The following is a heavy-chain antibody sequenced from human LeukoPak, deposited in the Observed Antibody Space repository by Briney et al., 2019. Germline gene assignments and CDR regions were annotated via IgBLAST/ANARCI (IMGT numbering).Heavy chain of an antibody. CDR3: ARDPRSPYYYDSSGYYLFDY. CDR2: ISYDGSNK. V-gene: IGHV3-30-3*01. D-gene: IGHD3-22*01. Sequence: GGSLRLSCAASGFTFSSYAMHWVRQAPGKGLEWVAVISYDGSNKYYADSVKGRFTISRDNAKNSLYLQMNSLRAEDTAVYYCARDPRSPYYYDSSGYYLFDYWGQGTLVTVSS. CDR1: GFTFSSYA. J-gene: IGHJ4*02.